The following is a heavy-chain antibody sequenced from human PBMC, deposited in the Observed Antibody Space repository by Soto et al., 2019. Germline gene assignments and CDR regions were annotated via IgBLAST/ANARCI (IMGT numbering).Heavy chain of an antibody. J-gene: IGHJ4*02. CDR1: GFTLSGYW. CDR3: AKKATIQLGYCSGGSCKIDY. D-gene: IGHD2-15*01. V-gene: IGHV3-74*01. Sequence: PGGSLRLSCVAFGFTLSGYWMHWVRQVPGKGLVWVSGFYSDGRSTSYADSVKGRFTISTDNAKNTLYLQMNSLRAEDTAIYYCAKKATIQLGYCSGGSCKIDYWGQGTLVTVSS. CDR2: FYSDGRST.